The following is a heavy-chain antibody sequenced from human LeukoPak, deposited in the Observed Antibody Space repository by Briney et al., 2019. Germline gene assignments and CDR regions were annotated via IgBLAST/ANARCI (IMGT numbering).Heavy chain of an antibody. V-gene: IGHV4-4*02. D-gene: IGHD6-19*01. J-gene: IGHJ4*02. CDR1: GGSISSSNW. CDR3: ARAGNGWYFFDY. Sequence: SESLSLTCAVSGGSISSSNWWSWVRQPPGKGLEWIGEIYHSGSTNYNPSLKSRVTISVDKSKNQFSLKLSSVTAADTAVYYCARAGNGWYFFDYWGQGTLVTVSS. CDR2: IYHSGST.